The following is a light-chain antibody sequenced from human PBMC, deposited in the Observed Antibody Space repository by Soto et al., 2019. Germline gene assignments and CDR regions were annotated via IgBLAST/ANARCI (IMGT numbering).Light chain of an antibody. CDR3: QQYGSSPPIT. Sequence: EIVLTQSPGTLSKSPGERATLSCRASQSVSSSYLAWYQQKPGQAPRLLIYGASSRATGIPDRFSGSGSGTDFTLTISRLEPEDFAVYYCQQYGSSPPITFGQGTRLEIK. CDR2: GAS. CDR1: QSVSSSY. J-gene: IGKJ5*01. V-gene: IGKV3-20*01.